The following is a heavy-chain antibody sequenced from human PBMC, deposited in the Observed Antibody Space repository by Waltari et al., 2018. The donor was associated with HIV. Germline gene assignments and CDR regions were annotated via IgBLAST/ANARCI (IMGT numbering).Heavy chain of an antibody. D-gene: IGHD5-18*01. CDR2: ISYHGSKT. CDR1: GFSFSCYD. J-gene: IGHJ4*02. V-gene: IGHV3-30*18. CDR3: AKDPRGYTYTGDY. Sequence: QGQLVESGGGVVQPGKSLRLSCSASGFSFSCYDMHWVRQAPGKGLDVVALISYHGSKTSYADSVKCRFTISRDNSKNTLFLQIHSLTTDDTAVYYCAKDPRGYTYTGDYWGQGTQVTVSS.